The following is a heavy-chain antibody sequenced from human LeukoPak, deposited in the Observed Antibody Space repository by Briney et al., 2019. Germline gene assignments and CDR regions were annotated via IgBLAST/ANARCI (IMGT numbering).Heavy chain of an antibody. Sequence: ASVKVSCKASGYTFTGYYMHWVRQAPGQGLEWMGWINPTSGGTNYAQKFQGWVTMTRDTSISTAYMELSRLRSDDTAVYYCARGVATYYYDSSGYYIHDAFDIWGQGTMVTVSS. D-gene: IGHD3-22*01. CDR1: GYTFTGYY. V-gene: IGHV1-2*04. CDR2: INPTSGGT. J-gene: IGHJ3*02. CDR3: ARGVATYYYDSSGYYIHDAFDI.